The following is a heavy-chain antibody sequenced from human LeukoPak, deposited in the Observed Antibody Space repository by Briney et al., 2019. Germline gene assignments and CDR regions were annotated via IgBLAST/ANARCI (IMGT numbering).Heavy chain of an antibody. V-gene: IGHV4-59*01. CDR2: LYYSENP. D-gene: IGHD3-10*01. CDR1: GGSISEYH. CDR3: AGVHGSGSFGD. Sequence: PSETLSLTCSVSGGSISEYHWGWIRQAPGKGLEWIGYLYYSENPKYNPSLKSRVTISADASRNHFSLTLRSVNAVDTAVYYCAGVHGSGSFGDWGQGTLVIVSS. J-gene: IGHJ4*02.